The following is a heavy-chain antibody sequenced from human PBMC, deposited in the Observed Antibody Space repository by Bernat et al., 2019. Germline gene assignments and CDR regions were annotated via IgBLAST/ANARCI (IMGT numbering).Heavy chain of an antibody. Sequence: QVQLVESGGGVVQPGRSLRLSCAASGFTFSSYAMHWVRQAPGKGLEWVAVISYDGSNKYYADSVKGRFTISRDNSKNTLYLQMNSLRAEDTAVYYCARDPNYAALDIWGQGTMVTVSS. J-gene: IGHJ3*02. CDR2: ISYDGSNK. CDR1: GFTFSSYA. D-gene: IGHD5-24*01. CDR3: ARDPNYAALDI. V-gene: IGHV3-30*07.